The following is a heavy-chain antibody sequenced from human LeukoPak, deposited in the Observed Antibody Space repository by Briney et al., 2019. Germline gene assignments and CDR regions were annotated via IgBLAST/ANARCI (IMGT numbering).Heavy chain of an antibody. Sequence: LRLSCAASGFTFSDYYMSWIRQHPGKGLEWIGYIYYSGSTYYNPSLKSRVTISVDTSKNQFSLKLSSVTAADTAVYYCARAVHIVVVPAAKVPGVVDYWGQGTLVTVSS. CDR1: GFTFSDYY. CDR2: IYYSGST. J-gene: IGHJ4*02. V-gene: IGHV4-31*02. CDR3: ARAVHIVVVPAAKVPGVVDY. D-gene: IGHD2-2*01.